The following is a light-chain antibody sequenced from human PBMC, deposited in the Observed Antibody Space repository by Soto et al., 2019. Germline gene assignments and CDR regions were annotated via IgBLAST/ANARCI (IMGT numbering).Light chain of an antibody. J-gene: IGKJ2*01. V-gene: IGKV1-5*03. Sequence: DIQMTQSPSTLSASVGDRVTITCRASQSISTWLAWYQQKPGKAPKLLIYKASSLRNGVPSRFSGSGSGTEFTLTIYSLHPDDFASYYCQHYNGYPHTFGQGTKLEIK. CDR1: QSISTW. CDR2: KAS. CDR3: QHYNGYPHT.